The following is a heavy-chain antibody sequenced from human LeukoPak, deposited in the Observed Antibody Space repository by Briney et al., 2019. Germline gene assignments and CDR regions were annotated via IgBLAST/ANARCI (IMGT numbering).Heavy chain of an antibody. Sequence: PGGSLRLSCAASGFTFSSYCMNWVRQTPGKGLEWVSSICVSSGLIYYADSVKGRFTISRDNAKSSLYLQMNRLRVEDTAVYYCAREFAGSASGAGYWGQGTLVTVSS. CDR3: AREFAGSASGAGY. V-gene: IGHV3-21*01. CDR1: GFTFSSYC. CDR2: ICVSSGLI. D-gene: IGHD1-26*01. J-gene: IGHJ4*02.